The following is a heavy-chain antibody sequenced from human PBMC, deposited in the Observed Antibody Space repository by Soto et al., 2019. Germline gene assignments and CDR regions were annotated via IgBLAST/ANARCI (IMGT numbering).Heavy chain of an antibody. CDR2: IYYSGST. D-gene: IGHD6-6*01. J-gene: IGHJ4*02. V-gene: IGHV4-30-4*01. CDR3: ARAGGQLVDY. Sequence: TSEPLSLTCTVSGGSIIIGDYYWSWIRQPPGKGLEWIGYIYYSGSTYYNPSLKSRVTISVDTSKNQFSLKLSSVTAADTAVYYCARAGGQLVDYWGQGTLVTVSS. CDR1: GGSIIIGDYY.